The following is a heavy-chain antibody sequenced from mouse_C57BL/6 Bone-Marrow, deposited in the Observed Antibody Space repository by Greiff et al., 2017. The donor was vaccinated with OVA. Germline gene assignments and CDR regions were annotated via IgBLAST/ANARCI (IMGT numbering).Heavy chain of an antibody. J-gene: IGHJ3*01. Sequence: EVNVVESGGGLVKPGGSLKLSCAASGFTFSSYAMSWVRQTPEKRLEWVATISDGGSYTYYPDNVKGRFTISRDNAKNNLYLQMSHLKSEDTAMYYCAREDSAWFAYWGQGTLVTVSA. CDR2: ISDGGSYT. CDR3: AREDSAWFAY. D-gene: IGHD3-1*01. V-gene: IGHV5-4*01. CDR1: GFTFSSYA.